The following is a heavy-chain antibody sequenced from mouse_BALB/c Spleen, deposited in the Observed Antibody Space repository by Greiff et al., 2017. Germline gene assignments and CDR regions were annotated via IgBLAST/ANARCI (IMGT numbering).Heavy chain of an antibody. CDR1: GYTFTSYW. J-gene: IGHJ2*01. V-gene: IGHV1S81*02. CDR3: ASRKYGNFGC. CDR2: INPSNGRT. Sequence: QVQLQQPGAELVKPGASVKLSCKASGYTFTSYWMHWVKQRPGQGLEWIGEINPSNGRTNYNEKFKSKATLTVDKSSSTAYMQLSSLTSEDSAVYYCASRKYGNFGCWGRGTTVTVSS. D-gene: IGHD1-1*01.